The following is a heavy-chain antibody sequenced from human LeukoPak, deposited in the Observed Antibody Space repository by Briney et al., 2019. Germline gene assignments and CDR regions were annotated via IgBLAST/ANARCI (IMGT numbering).Heavy chain of an antibody. CDR3: AKARIAAAGTGAFDV. CDR2: FSATDGSA. D-gene: IGHD6-13*01. V-gene: IGHV3-23*01. J-gene: IGHJ3*01. Sequence: PGGSLRLSCAVSGFTVNSYGMTWVRQAPGKGLECVSAFSATDGSAQYAESVKGRFTISRDNSKNSLYLKMNSLRDEDTAVYYCAKARIAAAGTGAFDVWGQGTMVTVSS. CDR1: GFTVNSYG.